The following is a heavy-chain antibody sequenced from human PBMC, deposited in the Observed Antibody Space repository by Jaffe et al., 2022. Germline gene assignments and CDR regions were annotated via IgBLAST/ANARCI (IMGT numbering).Heavy chain of an antibody. J-gene: IGHJ3*02. CDR3: ARPCSGGSCYSGIDAFDI. Sequence: EVQLVQSGAEVKKPGESLKISCKGSGYSFTSYWIGWVRQMPGKGLEWMGIIYPGDSDTRYSPSFQGQVTISADKSISTAYLQWSSLKASDTAMYYCARPCSGGSCYSGIDAFDIWGQGTMVTVSS. D-gene: IGHD2-15*01. CDR1: GYSFTSYW. V-gene: IGHV5-51*03. CDR2: IYPGDSDT.